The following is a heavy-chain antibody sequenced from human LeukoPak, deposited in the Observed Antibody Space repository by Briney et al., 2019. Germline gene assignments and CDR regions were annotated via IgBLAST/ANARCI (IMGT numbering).Heavy chain of an antibody. CDR2: IYYSGST. V-gene: IGHV4-39*01. Sequence: PSETLSLTCTVSGGSISSSSYYWGWIRQPPGKGLEWIGSIYYSGSTYYNPSLKSRVTISVDTSKNQFSLKLSSVTAADTAVYYCATLSSRRDGYLGGFDYWGQGTLVTVSS. J-gene: IGHJ4*02. CDR3: ATLSSRRDGYLGGFDY. D-gene: IGHD5-24*01. CDR1: GGSISSSSYY.